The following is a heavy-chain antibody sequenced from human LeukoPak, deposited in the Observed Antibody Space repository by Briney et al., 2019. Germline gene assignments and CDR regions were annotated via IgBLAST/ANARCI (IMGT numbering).Heavy chain of an antibody. CDR3: ARDMRDYMDYYYSSMDV. V-gene: IGHV3-21*01. CDR2: ISSSSSYI. Sequence: PGGSLRLSCAASGFTSSSYSMNWVRQAPGKGLEWVSSISSSSSYIYYADSVKGRFTISRDNAKNSLHLQMNSLRAEDTAVYYCARDMRDYMDYYYSSMDVWGKGTTVTVSS. CDR1: GFTSSSYS. D-gene: IGHD4-11*01. J-gene: IGHJ6*03.